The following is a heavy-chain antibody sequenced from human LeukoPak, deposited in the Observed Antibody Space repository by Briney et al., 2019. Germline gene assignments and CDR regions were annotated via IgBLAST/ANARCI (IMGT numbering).Heavy chain of an antibody. D-gene: IGHD3-22*01. CDR1: GYTLTELS. J-gene: IGHJ4*02. V-gene: IGHV1-24*01. Sequence: GASVKVSCKVSGYTLTELSMHWVRQAPGKGLEWMGGFDPEDGETIYAQKFQGRVTMTEDTSTDTAYMELSSLRSDDTAAYYCATDSLKSDYYDSSGYPAFGYWGQGTLVTVSS. CDR2: FDPEDGET. CDR3: ATDSLKSDYYDSSGYPAFGY.